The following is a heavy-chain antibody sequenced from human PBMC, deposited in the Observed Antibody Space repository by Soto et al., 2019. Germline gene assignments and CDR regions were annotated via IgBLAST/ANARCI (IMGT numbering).Heavy chain of an antibody. CDR1: GFTFSSDW. CDR3: ARDSMVRGVSGFDP. Sequence: EVQLVESGGGLVQPGGSLRLSCAASGFTFSSDWMSWVRQAPGKGLEWVANIKQDGSEKYYVDSVKGRFTISRDNAKNSLYLQMYTLRAQDTAVYYCARDSMVRGVSGFDPWGQGTLVTVSS. J-gene: IGHJ5*02. V-gene: IGHV3-7*03. D-gene: IGHD3-10*01. CDR2: IKQDGSEK.